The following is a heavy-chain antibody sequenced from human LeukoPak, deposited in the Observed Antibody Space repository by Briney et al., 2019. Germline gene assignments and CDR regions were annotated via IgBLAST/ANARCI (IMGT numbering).Heavy chain of an antibody. V-gene: IGHV4-61*02. CDR2: IYTSGST. Sequence: SQTLSLTCTVSGGSISSGSYYWSWIRQPAGKGLEWIGRIYTSGSTYYNPSLKSRVTISVDTSKNQFSLKLSSVTAADTAVYYCARHWLELHYFDYWGQGTLVTVSS. CDR3: ARHWLELHYFDY. D-gene: IGHD1-7*01. J-gene: IGHJ4*02. CDR1: GGSISSGSYY.